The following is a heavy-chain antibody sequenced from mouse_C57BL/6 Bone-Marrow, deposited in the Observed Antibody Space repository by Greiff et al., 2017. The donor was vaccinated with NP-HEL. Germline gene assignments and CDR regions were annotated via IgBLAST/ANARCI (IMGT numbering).Heavy chain of an antibody. CDR1: GYTFTDYE. J-gene: IGHJ2*01. D-gene: IGHD4-1*01. CDR2: IDPETGGT. CDR3: TRSWAYYNY. Sequence: VQLQQSGAELVRPGASVTLSCKASGYTFTDYEMHWVKQTPVHGLEWIGAIDPETGGTAYNQKFKGKAILTADKSSSTAYMELRSLTSEDSAVYYCTRSWAYYNYWGQGTTLTVSS. V-gene: IGHV1-15*01.